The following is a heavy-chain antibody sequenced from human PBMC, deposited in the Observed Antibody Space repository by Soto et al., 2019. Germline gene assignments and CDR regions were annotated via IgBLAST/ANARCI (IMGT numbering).Heavy chain of an antibody. CDR1: GFTFSSYA. D-gene: IGHD2-15*01. V-gene: IGHV3-23*01. CDR2: ISGSGGST. J-gene: IGHJ4*02. CDR3: AKDRIVVVVAATQGSCFDY. Sequence: GGSLRLSCAASGFTFSSYAMSWVRQAPGKGLEWVSAISGSGGSTYYADSVKGRFTISRDNSKNTLYLQMNSLRAEDTAVYYCAKDRIVVVVAATQGSCFDYWGQGTLVTVSS.